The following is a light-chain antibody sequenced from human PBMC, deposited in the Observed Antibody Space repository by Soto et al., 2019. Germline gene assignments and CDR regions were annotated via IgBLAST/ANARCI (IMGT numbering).Light chain of an antibody. Sequence: EIVLTQSPGTLSLSPGERATLSCRASQSVSSSYLAWYQQKPGQAPRLLIYGASSRATGIPDRFSGSASGTDFTLTISRLEPEDSAVYYCQQYGSSPSLTFGGGTKVEIK. J-gene: IGKJ4*01. V-gene: IGKV3-20*01. CDR2: GAS. CDR1: QSVSSSY. CDR3: QQYGSSPSLT.